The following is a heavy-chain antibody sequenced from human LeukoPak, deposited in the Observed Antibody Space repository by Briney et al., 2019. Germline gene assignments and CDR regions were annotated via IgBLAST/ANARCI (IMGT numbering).Heavy chain of an antibody. D-gene: IGHD2-2*01. CDR3: AREGCGTSSCPPDY. Sequence: GGSLRLSCAASGFTFSNSAMTWVRQAPGKGLEWVSSISSSRNYIYYADLVRGRFTISRDNAQNSLYLQMNSLRVEDTAVYFCAREGCGTSSCPPDYWGQGILVTVSS. J-gene: IGHJ4*02. CDR2: ISSSRNYI. CDR1: GFTFSNSA. V-gene: IGHV3-21*01.